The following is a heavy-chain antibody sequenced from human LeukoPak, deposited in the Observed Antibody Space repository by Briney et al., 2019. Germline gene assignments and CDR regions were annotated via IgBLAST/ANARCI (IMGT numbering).Heavy chain of an antibody. V-gene: IGHV3-30-3*01. J-gene: IGHJ4*02. Sequence: GGSLRLSCAASGFTFSSYAMHWVRQAPGKGLEWVAVISYDGSNKYYADSVKGRFTISRDNSKNTLYLQMNSLRAEDTAVYYCAGAHSFLVLSYFDYWGQGTLVTVSS. D-gene: IGHD4/OR15-4a*01. CDR2: ISYDGSNK. CDR3: AGAHSFLVLSYFDY. CDR1: GFTFSSYA.